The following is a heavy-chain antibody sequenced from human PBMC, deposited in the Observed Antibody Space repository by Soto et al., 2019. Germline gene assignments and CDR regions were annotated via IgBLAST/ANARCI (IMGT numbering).Heavy chain of an antibody. V-gene: IGHV1-69*13. CDR2: IIPIFGTA. CDR3: ARVGTMVRGVIGYYYGMDV. Sequence: GASVKVSCKASGGTFSSYAISWVRQAPGQGLEWMGGIIPIFGTANYAQKFQGRVTITADESTSTAYMELSSLRSEDTAVYYCARVGTMVRGVIGYYYGMDVWGQGTTVTVS. CDR1: GGTFSSYA. D-gene: IGHD3-10*01. J-gene: IGHJ6*02.